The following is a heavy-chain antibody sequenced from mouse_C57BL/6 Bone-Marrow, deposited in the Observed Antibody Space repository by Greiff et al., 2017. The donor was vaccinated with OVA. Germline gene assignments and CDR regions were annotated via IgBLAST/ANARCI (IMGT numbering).Heavy chain of an antibody. CDR1: GYTFTSYW. J-gene: IGHJ3*01. Sequence: VQLQQPGAELVRPGTSVKLSCKASGYTFTSYWVHWVKQRPGQGLEWIGVIDPSDSYTNYNQKFKGKATLTVDTSSSTAYMQLSSLTSEDSAVYYCARSGGYPWGQGTLVTVSA. V-gene: IGHV1-59*01. CDR3: ARSGGYP. D-gene: IGHD2-2*01. CDR2: IDPSDSYT.